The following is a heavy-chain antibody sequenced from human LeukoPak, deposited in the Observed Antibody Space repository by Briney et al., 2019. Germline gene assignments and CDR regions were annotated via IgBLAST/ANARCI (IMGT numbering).Heavy chain of an antibody. CDR1: GFTFSNYA. V-gene: IGHV3-30-3*01. J-gene: IGHJ4*02. Sequence: PGGSLRLSCAASGFTFSNYAMHWVRQAPGKGLEWVAVISYDGSNKYYADSVKGRFTISRDNSRNTLYLQMNSLRAEDTAVYYCAKDAHSSGWYYFDYWGQGTLVTVSS. CDR3: AKDAHSSGWYYFDY. D-gene: IGHD6-19*01. CDR2: ISYDGSNK.